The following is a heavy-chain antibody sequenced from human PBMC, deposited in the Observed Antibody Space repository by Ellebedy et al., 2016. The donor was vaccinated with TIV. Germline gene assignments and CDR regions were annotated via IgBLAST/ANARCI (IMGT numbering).Heavy chain of an antibody. CDR2: MFHSGST. CDR1: GDSITRGYY. D-gene: IGHD6-19*01. V-gene: IGHV4-38-2*02. CDR3: ARALSRGWYLFDY. Sequence: SETLSLTXSVSGDSITRGYYWGWIRQPPGMGLEWIASMFHSGSTYYNPSLKSRLTLSVDTSKNQFSLRLTSVTAADTAVYYCARALSRGWYLFDYWGQGTLVTVSS. J-gene: IGHJ4*02.